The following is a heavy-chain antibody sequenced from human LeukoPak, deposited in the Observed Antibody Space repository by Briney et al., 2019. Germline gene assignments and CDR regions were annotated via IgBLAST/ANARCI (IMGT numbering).Heavy chain of an antibody. D-gene: IGHD4-17*01. Sequence: SETLSLTCAVSGGSISSSNWRSWVRQPPGKGLEWIGEIYYSGNTYYNPSLKSRLTISVHTSKNQFSLKLRSVTAADTAVYYCARDYGDFSFDYWGQGTLFTVSS. J-gene: IGHJ4*02. CDR3: ARDYGDFSFDY. CDR2: IYYSGNT. V-gene: IGHV4-4*02. CDR1: GGSISSSNW.